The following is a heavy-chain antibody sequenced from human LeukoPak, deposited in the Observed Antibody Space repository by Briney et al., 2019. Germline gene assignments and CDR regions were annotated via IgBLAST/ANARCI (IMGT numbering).Heavy chain of an antibody. CDR2: KSYAGSKK. D-gene: IGHD7-27*01. Sequence: TGRSLRLSCAASGFIFRHYAVHSVRQAPGKGLERGAIKSYAGSKKYYPDSVKGRFAISRNNYKNPLFLQMNSLRADDTAVYYCAREPWGFQDSDYWGQGTLVTVSS. J-gene: IGHJ4*02. CDR3: AREPWGFQDSDY. CDR1: GFIFRHYA. V-gene: IGHV3-30*09.